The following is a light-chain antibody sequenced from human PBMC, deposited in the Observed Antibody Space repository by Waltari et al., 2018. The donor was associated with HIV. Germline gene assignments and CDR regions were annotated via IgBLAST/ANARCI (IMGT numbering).Light chain of an antibody. CDR1: QSVNND. CDR3: QQYRYWPPFT. CDR2: AAS. V-gene: IGKV3-15*01. J-gene: IGKJ4*01. Sequence: EIVLTQSPATLSVSPGERANLSCRASQSVNNDLAWYQQKPGQAPRLLIYAASTMATGIPARYSGSGSGTEFTLTISSLQSEDFAVYYCQQYRYWPPFTFGGGTKVDIK.